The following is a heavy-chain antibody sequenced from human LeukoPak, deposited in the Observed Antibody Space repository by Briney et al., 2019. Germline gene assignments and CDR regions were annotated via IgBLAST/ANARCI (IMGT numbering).Heavy chain of an antibody. J-gene: IGHJ5*02. CDR3: ARDVAAASGDWFDP. V-gene: IGHV3-21*01. D-gene: IGHD6-13*01. CDR2: ISSSSSYI. CDR1: GFTFSSYS. Sequence: PGGSLRLSCAASGFTFSSYSMSWVRQAPGKGLEWVSSISSSSSYIYYADSVKGRFTISRDNAKNSLYLQMNSLRAEDTAVYYCARDVAAASGDWFDPWGQGTLVTVSS.